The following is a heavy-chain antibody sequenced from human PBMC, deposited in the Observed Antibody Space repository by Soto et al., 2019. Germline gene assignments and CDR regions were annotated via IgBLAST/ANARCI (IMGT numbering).Heavy chain of an antibody. Sequence: GASVKVSCKASAYTFTSYGISWLRQAPGQGIEWMGWISAYNGNTNYAQKLQGRVTMTTDTSTSTAYMELRSLRSDDTAVYYCARGMRLVDDAFDIWGQGTMVTVSS. D-gene: IGHD6-19*01. J-gene: IGHJ3*02. CDR2: ISAYNGNT. V-gene: IGHV1-18*01. CDR1: AYTFTSYG. CDR3: ARGMRLVDDAFDI.